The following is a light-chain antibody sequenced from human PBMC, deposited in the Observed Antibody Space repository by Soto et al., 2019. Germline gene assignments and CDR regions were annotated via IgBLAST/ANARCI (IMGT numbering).Light chain of an antibody. CDR2: DAS. CDR1: QSVSTY. CDR3: QQRSNWPPTWT. J-gene: IGKJ1*01. V-gene: IGKV3-11*01. Sequence: EIVLTQSPATLSLSPGERATLSCRASQSVSTYLAWYQQKHGQAPRLLIYDASKRATGIPVRFSGSGSGTDFTLTITRLEPEDFGVYYCQQRSNWPPTWTFGQGTKVDIK.